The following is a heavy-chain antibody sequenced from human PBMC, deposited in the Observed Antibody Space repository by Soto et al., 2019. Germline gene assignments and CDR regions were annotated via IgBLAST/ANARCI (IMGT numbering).Heavy chain of an antibody. CDR1: GFSLSASGVG. Sequence: SGPTLVNPTQTLTLTCTFSGFSLSASGVGVGWIRQPPGKALEWLAIIYWDDAKHYSPSLKSSLTITKDTSKNQVVLTMTNMDPVDTATYYGAHKGGGDRILDYWGQGTLVTVSS. CDR2: IYWDDAK. V-gene: IGHV2-5*02. CDR3: AHKGGGDRILDY. D-gene: IGHD3-16*01. J-gene: IGHJ4*02.